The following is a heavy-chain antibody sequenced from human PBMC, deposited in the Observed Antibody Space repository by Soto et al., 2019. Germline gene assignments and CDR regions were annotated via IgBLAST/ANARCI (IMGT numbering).Heavy chain of an antibody. Sequence: ASVKVSCKASGYTFTGYYMHWVRQAPGQGLEWMGWINPNSGGTNYAQKFQGWVTMTRDTSISTAYMELSRLRSDDTAVYYCAGVIDNDYGDYVGAFDIWGQGTMVTVSS. CDR1: GYTFTGYY. J-gene: IGHJ3*02. CDR3: AGVIDNDYGDYVGAFDI. D-gene: IGHD4-17*01. CDR2: INPNSGGT. V-gene: IGHV1-2*04.